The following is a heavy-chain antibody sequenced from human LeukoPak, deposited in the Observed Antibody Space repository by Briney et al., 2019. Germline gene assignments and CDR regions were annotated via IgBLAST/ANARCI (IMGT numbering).Heavy chain of an antibody. CDR1: GGTFSSYA. J-gene: IGHJ4*02. CDR2: VIPIFGTA. CDR3: ARFANYYDSSGYGIYYFDY. Sequence: SVKVSCKASGGTFSSYAISWVRQAPGHGLEWMGGVIPIFGTANYAQKFQGRVTITTDESTSTAYMELSSLRSEDTAVYYCARFANYYDSSGYGIYYFDYWGQGTLVTVSS. D-gene: IGHD3-22*01. V-gene: IGHV1-69*05.